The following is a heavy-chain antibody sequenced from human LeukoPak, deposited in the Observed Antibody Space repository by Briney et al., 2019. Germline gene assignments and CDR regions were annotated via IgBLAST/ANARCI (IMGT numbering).Heavy chain of an antibody. D-gene: IGHD6-19*01. CDR3: AASLSGWYGPSAFY. CDR2: ISGGSEAT. CDR1: GFDFSPLE. V-gene: IGHV3-48*03. Sequence: GGSLRLSCAASGFDFSPLEMSWVRQAPGKGLEWVSFISGGSEATHYADSVRGRFTIPRDNAKNSLYLEMRSLRAEDTAVYYCAASLSGWYGPSAFYWGQGTRVTVSS. J-gene: IGHJ4*02.